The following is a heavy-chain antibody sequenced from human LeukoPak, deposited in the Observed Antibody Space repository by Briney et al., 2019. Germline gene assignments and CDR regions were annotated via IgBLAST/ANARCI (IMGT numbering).Heavy chain of an antibody. CDR2: ISDSGGST. CDR1: GFAFSSYA. Sequence: GGSLRLSCAASGFAFSSYAMSWVRQAPGKGLEWVSAISDSGGSTFYADSVKGRFTMSRDNSRNTLYLQMNSLRAEDTAVYYCARDSVVGATTDYWGQGTLVTVSS. D-gene: IGHD1-26*01. CDR3: ARDSVVGATTDY. J-gene: IGHJ4*02. V-gene: IGHV3-23*01.